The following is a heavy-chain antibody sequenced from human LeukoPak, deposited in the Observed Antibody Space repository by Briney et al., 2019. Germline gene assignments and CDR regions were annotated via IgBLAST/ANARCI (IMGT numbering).Heavy chain of an antibody. V-gene: IGHV3-23*01. CDR1: GFTFSSYA. J-gene: IGHJ4*02. Sequence: GGSLRLSCAASGFTFSSYAMSWVRQAPGKGLEWVSAISGSGGSTYYADSVKGRFTISRDNSKNTLYLQMNSLRAEDTAVYYCAKDIHSSWYEPPYFDYWGQGTLVTVSS. CDR3: AKDIHSSWYEPPYFDY. D-gene: IGHD6-13*01. CDR2: ISGSGGST.